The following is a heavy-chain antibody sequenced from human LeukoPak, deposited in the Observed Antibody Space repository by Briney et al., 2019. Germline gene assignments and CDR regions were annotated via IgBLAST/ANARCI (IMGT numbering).Heavy chain of an antibody. Sequence: ASVKASCKASGYTFTGYYMHWVRQAPGQGLEWVGWINPNSGGTNYAQKFQGRVTMTRDTSISTAYMELSRLRSDDTAVYYCARVPYYYGSGSDNWFDPWGQGTLVTVSS. J-gene: IGHJ5*02. D-gene: IGHD3-10*01. V-gene: IGHV1-2*02. CDR3: ARVPYYYGSGSDNWFDP. CDR1: GYTFTGYY. CDR2: INPNSGGT.